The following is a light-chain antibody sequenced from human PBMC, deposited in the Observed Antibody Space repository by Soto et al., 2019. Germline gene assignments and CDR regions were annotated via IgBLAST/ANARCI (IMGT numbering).Light chain of an antibody. CDR3: QQYNSYFPWT. CDR1: QSSSSW. V-gene: IGKV1-5*03. CDR2: QES. J-gene: IGKJ1*01. Sequence: DIQMTQSPSTMSASVGDRVTITCRASQSSSSWLAWYQQKPGKAHKLLIYQESSLESGVPSSFSGSVSGTEFTLTVSSLQPDNFANYYCQQYNSYFPWTFGQGTKVEIK.